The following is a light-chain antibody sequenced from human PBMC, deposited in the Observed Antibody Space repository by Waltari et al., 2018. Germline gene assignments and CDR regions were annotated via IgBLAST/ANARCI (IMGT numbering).Light chain of an antibody. J-gene: IGKJ1*01. CDR2: GAS. CDR3: QQDYTTPWT. CDR1: QGINKE. V-gene: IGKV1-27*01. Sequence: DIQMTQSPSSLSASVGDRVTVTCRASQGINKELGWYQQKPGKAPTLLIYGASSLQTGVSSRFSGSGSVTDFTLTISNLQPEDVATYYCQQDYTTPWTFGQGTKVEIK.